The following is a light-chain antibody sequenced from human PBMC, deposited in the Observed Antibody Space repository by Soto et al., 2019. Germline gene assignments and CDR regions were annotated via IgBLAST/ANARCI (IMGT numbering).Light chain of an antibody. J-gene: IGKJ3*01. CDR2: YTS. Sequence: DIVMTQSPATLSVSPGERATLSCRASLTVSTNLAWYQQKPGQAPRLLIYYTSTRATGIPARFSGSGSGKEFTLTIISLQSEDSAVYYWQQYNNWTPGATFGPGTKVEIK. V-gene: IGKV3-15*01. CDR1: LTVSTN. CDR3: QQYNNWTPGAT.